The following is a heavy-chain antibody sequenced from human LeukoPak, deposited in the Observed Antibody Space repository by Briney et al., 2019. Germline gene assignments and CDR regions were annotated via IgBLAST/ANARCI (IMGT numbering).Heavy chain of an antibody. J-gene: IGHJ4*02. D-gene: IGHD3-9*01. CDR3: GRDRPTGYYDY. CDR2: IDQSGTT. V-gene: IGHV4-38-2*02. CDR1: SYSISSGYY. Sequence: SETLSLTCTVSSYSISSGYYWGWIRQSPGNGLEWIGSIDQSGTTYYHPSLKSRVTISVDTSKNQFSLQLTSVTAADTAVYFCGRDRPTGYYDYWGQGILVTVSS.